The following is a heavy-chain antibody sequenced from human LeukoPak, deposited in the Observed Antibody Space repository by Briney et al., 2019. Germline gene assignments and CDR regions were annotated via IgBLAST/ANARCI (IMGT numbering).Heavy chain of an antibody. D-gene: IGHD3-22*01. Sequence: GGSLRLSCAASGFTFSNYAMHWVRQAPGKGLEWVAVISYDGLNKYYADSVKGRFTVSRDNSKNTLFLQMDSLRAEDTAVYYCARELTTFYYDISGYYGHAFDIWGQGTMVTVSS. V-gene: IGHV3-30*14. CDR2: ISYDGLNK. CDR3: ARELTTFYYDISGYYGHAFDI. J-gene: IGHJ3*02. CDR1: GFTFSNYA.